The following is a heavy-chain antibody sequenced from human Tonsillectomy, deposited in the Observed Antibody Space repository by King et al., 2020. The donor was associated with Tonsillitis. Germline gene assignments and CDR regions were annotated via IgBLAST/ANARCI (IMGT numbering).Heavy chain of an antibody. CDR2: IYYSGST. CDR1: GGSISSYY. D-gene: IGHD3-3*01. J-gene: IGHJ6*03. Sequence: QLQESGPGLVKPSETLSLTCTVAGGSISSYYWSWIRQPPGKGLEWIGYIYYSGSTNYNPSLKSRVTISVDTSKNQFSLKLSSVTAADTAVYYCARGGGGISTIFGVVIQNYYYYYYMDVWGKGTTVTVSS. CDR3: ARGGGGISTIFGVVIQNYYYYYYMDV. V-gene: IGHV4-59*01.